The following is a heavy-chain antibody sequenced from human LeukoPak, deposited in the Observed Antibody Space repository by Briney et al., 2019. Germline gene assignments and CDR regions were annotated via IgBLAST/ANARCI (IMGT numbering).Heavy chain of an antibody. CDR1: GGSISSSSYY. V-gene: IGHV4-39*07. CDR3: AKSRDILTGYLKYYYYNMDV. CDR2: IYYSGST. Sequence: PSETLSLTCTVSGGSISSSSYYWGWFRQPPGKGLEWIGNIYYSGSTYYNPSLKSRVTISVDTSKNQFSLKLTSVTAADTAVYYCAKSRDILTGYLKYYYYNMDVWGKGTTVTISS. J-gene: IGHJ6*04. D-gene: IGHD3-9*01.